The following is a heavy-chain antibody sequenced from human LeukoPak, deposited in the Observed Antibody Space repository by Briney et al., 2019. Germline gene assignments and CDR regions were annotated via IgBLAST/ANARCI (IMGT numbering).Heavy chain of an antibody. Sequence: SETLSLTCAVYGGSFSGYYWSWIRQPPGKGLEWIGEINHSGSTNYNPSLKSRVTISVDTSKNQFSLKLSSVTAADTAVYYCARRMTTVVTLAYYFDYWGQGTLVTVSS. J-gene: IGHJ4*02. CDR1: GGSFSGYY. D-gene: IGHD4-23*01. CDR2: INHSGST. CDR3: ARRMTTVVTLAYYFDY. V-gene: IGHV4-34*01.